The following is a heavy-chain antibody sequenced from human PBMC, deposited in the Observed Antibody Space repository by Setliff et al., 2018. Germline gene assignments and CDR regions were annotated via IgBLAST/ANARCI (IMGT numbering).Heavy chain of an antibody. J-gene: IGHJ4*02. V-gene: IGHV4-34*01. CDR3: ARGVYRSGRGEWSRPYYFDY. Sequence: KASETLSLTCAVYGGSFSGYYWSWIRQPPGKGLEWIGEINHSGSTNYNPSLKSRVTISVDTSKNQFSLKLSSVTTADTAVYYCARGVYRSGRGEWSRPYYFDYWGQGTLVTVSS. D-gene: IGHD3-3*01. CDR1: GGSFSGYY. CDR2: INHSGST.